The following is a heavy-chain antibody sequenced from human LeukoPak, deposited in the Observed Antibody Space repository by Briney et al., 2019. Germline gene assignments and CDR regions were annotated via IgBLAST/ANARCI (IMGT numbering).Heavy chain of an antibody. CDR3: ANEEPNWNYEMGY. CDR1: GFTFSTYA. J-gene: IGHJ4*02. V-gene: IGHV3-30*04. CDR2: ISDDGRHN. D-gene: IGHD1-7*01. Sequence: GGSLRLSCAASGFTFSTYAMNWVRQAPGKGLEWVAVISDDGRHNYYADSVKGRFTISRDNSKSTLYLQMNSLRTEDTAVYYCANEEPNWNYEMGYWGQGTLVTVSS.